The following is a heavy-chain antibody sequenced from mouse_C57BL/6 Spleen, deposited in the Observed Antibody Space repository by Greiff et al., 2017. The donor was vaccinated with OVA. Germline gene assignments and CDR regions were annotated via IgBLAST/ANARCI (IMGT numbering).Heavy chain of an antibody. J-gene: IGHJ4*01. CDR1: GYTFTSYW. CDR2: IDPSDSYS. D-gene: IGHD2-4*01. CDR3: ARSGGLRLVRYAMDY. V-gene: IGHV1-69*01. Sequence: VKLQQPGAELVMPGASVKLSCKASGYTFTSYWMHWVKQRPGQGLEWIGEIDPSDSYSNYNQKFKGKSTLTVDKSSSTAYMQLSSLTSEDSAVYYGARSGGLRLVRYAMDYWGQGTSVTVSS.